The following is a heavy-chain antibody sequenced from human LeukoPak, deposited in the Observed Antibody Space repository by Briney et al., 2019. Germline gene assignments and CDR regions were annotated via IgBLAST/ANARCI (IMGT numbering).Heavy chain of an antibody. CDR1: GYTFTSYG. V-gene: IGHV1-18*01. CDR2: IGAYNGNT. D-gene: IGHD3-10*02. CDR3: ARNYGRRYYFDY. Sequence: ASVNVSCKASGYTFTSYGISWVRQAPGQGLEWMGWIGAYNGNTNYAQKLQGRVTMTTDTSTSTAYMELRSLRSDDTAVYYCARNYGRRYYFDYWGQGTLVTVSS. J-gene: IGHJ4*02.